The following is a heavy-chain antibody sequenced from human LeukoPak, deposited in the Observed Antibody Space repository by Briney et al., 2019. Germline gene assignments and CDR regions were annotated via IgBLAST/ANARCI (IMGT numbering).Heavy chain of an antibody. CDR3: ARSRREDDILTGFYNPYYNYAMDV. CDR2: INPNIGGT. D-gene: IGHD3-9*01. Sequence: ASVKVSCKASGYTFTGYYMHWVRQAPGQGLEWMGWINPNIGGTNYAQKSQGRVIMTRDTSLSTAYMELSRLRSDDTAVYYCARSRREDDILTGFYNPYYNYAMDVWGQGTTVTVSS. J-gene: IGHJ6*02. CDR1: GYTFTGYY. V-gene: IGHV1-2*02.